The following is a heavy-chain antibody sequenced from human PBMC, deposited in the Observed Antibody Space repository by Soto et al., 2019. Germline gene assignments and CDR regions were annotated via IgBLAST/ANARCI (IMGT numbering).Heavy chain of an antibody. D-gene: IGHD2-2*01. Sequence: GASVKVSCKASGYTFTSYGISWVRQAPGQGLEWMGWISAYNGNTNYAQKLQGRVTMTTDTSTSTAYMELRSLRSDDTAVYYCASHTILVVPAARPSEGEAFDNWGQETMLNVS. CDR2: ISAYNGNT. CDR3: ASHTILVVPAARPSEGEAFDN. J-gene: IGHJ3*02. CDR1: GYTFTSYG. V-gene: IGHV1-18*01.